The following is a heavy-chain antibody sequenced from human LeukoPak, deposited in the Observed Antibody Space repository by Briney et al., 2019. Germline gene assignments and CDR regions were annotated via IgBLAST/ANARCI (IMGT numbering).Heavy chain of an antibody. CDR2: IYYSRST. CDR1: GGSISSGDYY. D-gene: IGHD3-3*01. Sequence: SQTLSLTCTVSGGSISSGDYYWSWIRQPPGKGLEWIGYIYYSRSTYYNPSLKSRVTISVDTSKNQFSLKLSSVTAADTAVYYCAREGYDFWSGYPNWFDPWGQGTLVTVSS. J-gene: IGHJ5*02. V-gene: IGHV4-30-4*08. CDR3: AREGYDFWSGYPNWFDP.